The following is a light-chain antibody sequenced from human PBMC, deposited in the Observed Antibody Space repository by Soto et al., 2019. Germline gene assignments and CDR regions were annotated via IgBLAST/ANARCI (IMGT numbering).Light chain of an antibody. J-gene: IGKJ2*01. V-gene: IGKV4-1*01. CDR1: QSVLYSSNNKNY. CDR2: WAS. CDR3: QQYYSTPPT. Sequence: DIVMTQSPDSLPVSLGERATINCESSQSVLYSSNNKNYLAWYQQKPGQPPKLLIYWASTRESGVPDRFSARGSGTDFTLTINSLQAEDVAVYYCQQYYSTPPTFGQGTKLQIK.